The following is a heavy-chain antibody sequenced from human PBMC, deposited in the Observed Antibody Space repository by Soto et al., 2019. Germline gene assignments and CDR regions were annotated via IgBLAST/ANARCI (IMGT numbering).Heavy chain of an antibody. CDR2: ISWDGGST. V-gene: IGHV3-43*01. CDR1: GSTFDDFT. D-gene: IGHD5-12*01. Sequence: EVQLVESGGAVVKPGGSWRLSCAASGSTFDDFTMTWVGQVPGKGLGWVSLISWDGGSTYYADSVKGRFTISRDNSKNSLYLQMNSLRTEDTALYYCAKEGRRDGYNLYDYWGQGTLVTVSS. J-gene: IGHJ4*02. CDR3: AKEGRRDGYNLYDY.